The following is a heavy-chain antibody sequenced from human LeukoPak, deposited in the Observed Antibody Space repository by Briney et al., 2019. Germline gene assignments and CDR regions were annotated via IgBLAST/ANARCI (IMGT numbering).Heavy chain of an antibody. CDR1: GFTFNKYW. CDR3: QRGYYYAGTYYLSFFDY. CDR2: KNQDDSQI. J-gene: IGHJ4*02. D-gene: IGHD3-10*01. V-gene: IGHV3-7*01. Sequence: PGGSLRLSCAASGFTFNKYWLTWVRQAPGKGLEWVANKNQDDSQIYYLESVEGRFTITRDNAKNSLHLQMNSLRAEDTAVYYCQRGYYYAGTYYLSFFDYWGQGTLVTVSS.